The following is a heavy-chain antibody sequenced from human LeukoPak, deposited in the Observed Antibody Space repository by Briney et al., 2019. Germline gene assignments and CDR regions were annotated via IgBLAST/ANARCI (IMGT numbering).Heavy chain of an antibody. Sequence: ASVKVSCKASGYTFTGYYMHWVRQAPGQGLEWMGWINPNSGGTNYAQKFQGRVTMTRDTSISTAYMELSRLRSDDTAVYYCARAPVFLEPDFDYWGQGTLVTVSS. CDR2: INPNSGGT. V-gene: IGHV1-2*02. CDR3: ARAPVFLEPDFDY. D-gene: IGHD1-1*01. J-gene: IGHJ4*02. CDR1: GYTFTGYY.